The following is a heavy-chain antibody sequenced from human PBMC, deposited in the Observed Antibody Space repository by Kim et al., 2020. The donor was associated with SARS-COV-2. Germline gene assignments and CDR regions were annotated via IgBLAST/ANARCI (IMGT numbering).Heavy chain of an antibody. D-gene: IGHD6-13*01. Sequence: GESLKISCKGSGYSFSNYWIAWVRQLSGKGLEWMGIIYPGDAETRYSPSFQGQVTISADESINTAYLQWHSLKASATAIYYCARPATAGQNYYYFYGMDVWGQGTTVTVSS. CDR1: GYSFSNYW. CDR2: IYPGDAET. CDR3: ARPATAGQNYYYFYGMDV. V-gene: IGHV5-51*01. J-gene: IGHJ6*02.